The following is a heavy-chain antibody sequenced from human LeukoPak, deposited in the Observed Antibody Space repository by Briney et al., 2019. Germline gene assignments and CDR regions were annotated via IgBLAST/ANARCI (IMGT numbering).Heavy chain of an antibody. CDR3: ARAPYYYDSSGYYYVEYYFDY. D-gene: IGHD3-22*01. J-gene: IGHJ4*02. CDR2: IYYSGST. Sequence: SETLSLTCTVSGGSIRSSYYYWGWIRQPPGKGLEWIGSIYYSGSTYYNPSLKTRVSISVDTSKNQFSLKLSSVTAADTAVYYCARAPYYYDSSGYYYVEYYFDYWGQGTLVTVSS. V-gene: IGHV4-39*07. CDR1: GGSIRSSYYY.